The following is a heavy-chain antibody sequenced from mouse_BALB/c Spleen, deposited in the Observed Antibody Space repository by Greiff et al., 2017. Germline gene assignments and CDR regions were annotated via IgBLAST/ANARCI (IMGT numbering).Heavy chain of an antibody. V-gene: IGHV3-6*02. J-gene: IGHJ4*01. CDR3: ARDGSPYAMDY. CDR1: GYSITSDYY. D-gene: IGHD1-1*01. CDR2: ISYDGSN. Sequence: VQLKESGPGLVKPSQSLSLTCSVTGYSITSDYYWYWIRQFPGNKLEWKGYISYDGSNNYNPSLKNRISITRDTSKNQYFLKLNSVTTEDTATDYGARDGSPYAMDYWGQGTSVTVSS.